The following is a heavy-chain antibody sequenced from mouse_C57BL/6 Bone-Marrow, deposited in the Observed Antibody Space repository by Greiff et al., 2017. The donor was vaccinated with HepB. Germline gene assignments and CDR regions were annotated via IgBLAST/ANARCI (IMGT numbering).Heavy chain of an antibody. CDR1: EYEFPSHD. J-gene: IGHJ2*01. CDR3: ARQGSNYGLFDY. D-gene: IGHD2-5*01. Sequence: EVKLMESGGGLVQPGESLKLSCESNEYEFPSHDMSWVRKTPEKRLELVAAINSDGGSTYYPDTMERRFIISRDNTKKTLYLQMSSLRSEDTALYYCARQGSNYGLFDYWGQGTTLTVSS. V-gene: IGHV5-2*01. CDR2: INSDGGST.